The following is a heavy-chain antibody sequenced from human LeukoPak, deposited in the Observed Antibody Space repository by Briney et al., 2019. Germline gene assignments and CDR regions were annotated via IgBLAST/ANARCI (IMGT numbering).Heavy chain of an antibody. CDR3: ARARTVPASRGWFDP. Sequence: SETLSLTCAVYGGSFSGYYWSWIRPPPGKGLEWIGEINHSGSTNYNPSLKSRVTISVDTSKNQFSLKLSSVTAADTAVYYCARARTVPASRGWFDPWGQGTLVTVSS. D-gene: IGHD2-2*01. CDR2: INHSGST. V-gene: IGHV4-34*01. J-gene: IGHJ5*02. CDR1: GGSFSGYY.